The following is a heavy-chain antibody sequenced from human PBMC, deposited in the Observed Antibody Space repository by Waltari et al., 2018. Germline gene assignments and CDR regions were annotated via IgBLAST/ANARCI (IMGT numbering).Heavy chain of an antibody. J-gene: IGHJ3*02. V-gene: IGHV3-74*01. CDR3: TRDSPSWI. CDR2: IKSDGSDT. CDR1: GFAFSSFW. Sequence: EGQLVESGGGLVQPGGSLKLSCAASGFAFSSFWMHWVRQGPGQGLVWVSRIKSDGSDTSYADSVRGRFTVSRDNAKNMVYLQMKSLRAEDTAIYYCTRDSPSWIWGQGTMVSVSS.